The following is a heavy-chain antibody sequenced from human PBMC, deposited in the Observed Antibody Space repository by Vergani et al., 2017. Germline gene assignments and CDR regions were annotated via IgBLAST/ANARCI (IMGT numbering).Heavy chain of an antibody. CDR3: TRGWYYDSIAYWAY. J-gene: IGHJ4*02. CDR2: VSHSGDT. D-gene: IGHD3-22*01. V-gene: IGHV4-38-2*01. CDR1: GDSISSGNN. Sequence: QVNLQESGPGLVKPSETLSLTCAVSGDSISSGNNWGWIRQPPGKGLEWISSVSHSGDTYFNPSLKGRVTMTRDTSTSTVYMELSSLRSEDTAVYYCTRGWYYDSIAYWAYWGQGTLVTVSS.